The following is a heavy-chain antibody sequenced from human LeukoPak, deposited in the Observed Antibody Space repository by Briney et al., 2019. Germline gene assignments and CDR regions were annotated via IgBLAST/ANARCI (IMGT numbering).Heavy chain of an antibody. CDR3: AREGGRAAAGRFDY. Sequence: GGSLRLTCAASGINFRSSGMHWVRQAPGKGLEWVTFIQNDGSDKSYAASVKGRFTISRDNSKNTVYLHMNSLRADDTALYYCAREGGRAAAGRFDYWGQGTLVTVS. V-gene: IGHV3-30*02. CDR2: IQNDGSDK. D-gene: IGHD6-13*01. CDR1: GINFRSSG. J-gene: IGHJ4*02.